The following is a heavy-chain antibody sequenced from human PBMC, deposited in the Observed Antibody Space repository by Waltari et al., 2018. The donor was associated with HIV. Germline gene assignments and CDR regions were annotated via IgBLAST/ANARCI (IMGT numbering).Heavy chain of an antibody. CDR2: INHSGST. CDR1: GGSFSGYY. V-gene: IGHV4-34*01. Sequence: QVQLQQWGAGLLKPSETLSLTCAVYGGSFSGYYWSWIRQPPGKGLEWIGEINHSGSTNYNPSLKSRVTISVDTSKNQFSLKLSSVTAADTAVYYCARAPLYCSSTSCYRRSYYYYYGMDVWGQGTTVTVSS. CDR3: ARAPLYCSSTSCYRRSYYYYYGMDV. D-gene: IGHD2-2*02. J-gene: IGHJ6*02.